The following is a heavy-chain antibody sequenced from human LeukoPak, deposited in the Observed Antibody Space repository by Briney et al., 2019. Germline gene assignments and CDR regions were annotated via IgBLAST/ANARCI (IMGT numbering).Heavy chain of an antibody. J-gene: IGHJ4*02. Sequence: ASVKVSCKASGYTFTGYYMHWVRQAPGQGLEWMGWINPNSGGTNYAQKLQGRVTMTTDTSTSTAYMELRSLRSDDTAVYYCARDESSSWFFDYWGQGTLVTVSS. CDR1: GYTFTGYY. D-gene: IGHD6-13*01. V-gene: IGHV1-2*02. CDR2: INPNSGGT. CDR3: ARDESSSWFFDY.